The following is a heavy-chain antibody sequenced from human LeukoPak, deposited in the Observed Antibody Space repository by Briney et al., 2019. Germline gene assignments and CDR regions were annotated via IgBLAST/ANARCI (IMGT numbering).Heavy chain of an antibody. CDR2: VNLQGRT. CDR3: AREGGPYRPLDY. Sequence: PSETLSLTCGVSGGSITSTNYWTWVRQPPGHGLEWIGEVNLQGRTNYNPSLMGRVAISVDMSENHISLQLTSVTAADTAVYYCAREGGPYRPLDYSGQGTLVTVSS. J-gene: IGHJ4*02. V-gene: IGHV4-4*02. CDR1: GGSITSTNY.